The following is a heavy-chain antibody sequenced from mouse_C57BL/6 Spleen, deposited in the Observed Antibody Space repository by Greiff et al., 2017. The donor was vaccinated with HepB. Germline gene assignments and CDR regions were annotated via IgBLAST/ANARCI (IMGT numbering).Heavy chain of an antibody. D-gene: IGHD2-4*01. Sequence: EVKLQESGPGLVKPSQSLSLTCSVTGYSITSGYYWNWIRQFPGNKLEWMGYISYDGSNNYNPSLKNRIPLTRDTSKNQFFLKLNSVTTENTATYYCARSSNYDSFAYWGQRTLVTVSA. V-gene: IGHV3-6*01. CDR2: ISYDGSN. J-gene: IGHJ3*01. CDR1: GYSITSGYY. CDR3: ARSSNYDSFAY.